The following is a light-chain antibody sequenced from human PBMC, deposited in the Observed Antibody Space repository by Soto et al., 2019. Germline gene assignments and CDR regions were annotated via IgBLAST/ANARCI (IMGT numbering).Light chain of an antibody. J-gene: IGKJ1*01. V-gene: IGKV3-11*01. CDR2: DAS. CDR1: QSVSSY. Sequence: EIVLIQSPATLSLSPGERASLSCRASQSVSSYLAWYQQKPGQAPRLLIYDASNRATGIPARFSGSGSGTDFTLTRSSREPEDFAVYYCQQRSNWPRTFGQGTTVDIK. CDR3: QQRSNWPRT.